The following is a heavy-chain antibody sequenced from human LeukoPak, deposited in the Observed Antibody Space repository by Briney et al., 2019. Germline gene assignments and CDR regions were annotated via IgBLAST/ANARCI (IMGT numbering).Heavy chain of an antibody. CDR3: ARRGQEGPAASPYYYYSMDV. J-gene: IGHJ6*02. Sequence: GESLKISCKGSGYSFTSYWIGWVRQMPGKGLEWMGIIYPGDSDTRYSPSFQGQVTISADKSISTAYLQWSSLRASDTAIYYCARRGQEGPAASPYYYYSMDVWGQGITVTVSS. CDR2: IYPGDSDT. CDR1: GYSFTSYW. D-gene: IGHD2-2*01. V-gene: IGHV5-51*01.